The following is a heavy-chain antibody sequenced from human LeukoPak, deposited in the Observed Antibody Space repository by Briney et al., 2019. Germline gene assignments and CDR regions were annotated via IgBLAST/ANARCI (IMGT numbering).Heavy chain of an antibody. J-gene: IGHJ4*02. CDR1: GYTFTSYG. CDR3: ARVGAYCTSSSCFDY. CDR2: ISAYNGNA. Sequence: ASVKVSCKASGYTFTSYGISWVRQAPGQGLEWMGWISAYNGNADCAQKFQGRVTMTTDTSTSTAYMELRSLRSDDTAVYFCARVGAYCTSSSCFDYWGQGNLVTVSS. V-gene: IGHV1-18*01. D-gene: IGHD2-2*01.